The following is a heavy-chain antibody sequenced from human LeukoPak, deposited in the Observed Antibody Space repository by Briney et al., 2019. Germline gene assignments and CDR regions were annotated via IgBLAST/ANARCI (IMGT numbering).Heavy chain of an antibody. CDR2: INQDGTEQ. Sequence: GSLRLSCAASGFTFSSYWMSWVRQAPGKGLEWVANINQDGTEQYYVDSMRGRFTISRDKAKNSLYLQLKNLRTEDTALYYCARDQGLSREAYLDYWGQGTLVTVSS. CDR1: GFTFSSYW. J-gene: IGHJ4*02. D-gene: IGHD1-26*01. V-gene: IGHV3-7*01. CDR3: ARDQGLSREAYLDY.